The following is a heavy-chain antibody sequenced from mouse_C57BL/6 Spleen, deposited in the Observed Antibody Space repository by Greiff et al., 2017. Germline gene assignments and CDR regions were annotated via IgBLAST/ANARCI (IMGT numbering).Heavy chain of an antibody. J-gene: IGHJ2*01. CDR2: IYPGDGDT. CDR1: GYAFSSYW. V-gene: IGHV1-80*01. CDR3: ARKGSYYFDY. Sequence: VQVVESGAELVKPGASVKISCKASGYAFSSYWMNWVKQRPGKGLEWIGQIYPGDGDTNYNGKVKGKATLTADKSSSTAYMQLSSLTSEDSAVYICARKGSYYFDYWGQGTTLTVSS. D-gene: IGHD3-3*01.